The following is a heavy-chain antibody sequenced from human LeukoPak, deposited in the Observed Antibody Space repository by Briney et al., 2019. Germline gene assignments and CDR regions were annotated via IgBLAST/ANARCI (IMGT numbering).Heavy chain of an antibody. CDR2: INPNSGGT. CDR1: GYTFTGYY. V-gene: IGHV1-2*02. J-gene: IGHJ4*02. Sequence: ASVKVSCKASGYTFTGYYMHWVRQAPGQGLEWVGWINPNSGGTNYAQKFQGRVTMTRDTSISTAYMELSRLRSDDTAVYYCARSSGSYFRSFDYWGQGTLVTVSS. D-gene: IGHD1-26*01. CDR3: ARSSGSYFRSFDY.